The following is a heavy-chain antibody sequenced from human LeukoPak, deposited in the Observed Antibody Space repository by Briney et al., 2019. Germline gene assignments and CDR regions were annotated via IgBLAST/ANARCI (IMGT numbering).Heavy chain of an antibody. J-gene: IGHJ3*02. CDR3: AGAGGSGYDGDAFDI. D-gene: IGHD5-12*01. Sequence: KGSQTLSLTCAISGDSVSSNSAAWNWIRQSPSRGLEWLGRTYYRSKWYNDYAVSVKSRITINPDTSKNQFSLQLNSVAPEDTAVYYCAGAGGSGYDGDAFDIWGQGTMVTVSS. CDR2: TYYRSKWYN. V-gene: IGHV6-1*01. CDR1: GDSVSSNSAA.